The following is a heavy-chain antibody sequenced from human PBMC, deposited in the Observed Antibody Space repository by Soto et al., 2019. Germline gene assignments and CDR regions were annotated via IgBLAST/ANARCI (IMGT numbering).Heavy chain of an antibody. CDR1: GYTFTSYA. V-gene: IGHV1-3*01. D-gene: IGHD3-22*01. Sequence: QVQLVQSGAEVKKPGASVKVSCKASGYTFTSYAMHWVRQAPGQRLEWMGWINAGNGNTKYSQKFQGRVTITRDTSASTAYRELSSLRSEDTAVYYCARGFDSSGYLVDYWGQGTLVTVSS. J-gene: IGHJ4*02. CDR3: ARGFDSSGYLVDY. CDR2: INAGNGNT.